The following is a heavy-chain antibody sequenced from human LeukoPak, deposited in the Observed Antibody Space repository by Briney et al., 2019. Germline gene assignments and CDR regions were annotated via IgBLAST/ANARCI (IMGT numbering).Heavy chain of an antibody. J-gene: IGHJ5*02. CDR2: IYYSGST. D-gene: IGHD2-2*01. CDR1: GGSISSGDYY. Sequence: SETLSLTCTVSGGSISSGDYYWSRIRQPPGKGLEWIGYIYYSGSTYCNPSLKSRVIISVDTSKNQFSLKLSSVTAADTAVYYCAGTPIVVVPAAIPGWFDPWGQGTLVTVSS. CDR3: AGTPIVVVPAAIPGWFDP. V-gene: IGHV4-30-4*01.